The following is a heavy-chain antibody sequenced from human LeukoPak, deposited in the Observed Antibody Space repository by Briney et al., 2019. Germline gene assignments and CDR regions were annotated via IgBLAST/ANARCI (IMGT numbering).Heavy chain of an antibody. J-gene: IGHJ5*02. Sequence: SETLSLTCTVSGYSISSGYYWGWIRQPPGKGLEWIGSIYHSGSTYYNPSLKSRVTISVDTSKNQFSLKLSSVTAADTAVYYCARFISVNNWFDPWGQGTLVTVSS. CDR2: IYHSGST. CDR3: ARFISVNNWFDP. CDR1: GYSISSGYY. D-gene: IGHD3-3*02. V-gene: IGHV4-38-2*02.